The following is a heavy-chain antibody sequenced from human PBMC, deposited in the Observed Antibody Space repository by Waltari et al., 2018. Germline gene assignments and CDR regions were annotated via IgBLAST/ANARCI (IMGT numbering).Heavy chain of an antibody. V-gene: IGHV1-3*01. CDR3: ARGHRLPFFDF. Sequence: QVQLVQSGAEVKKPGASVKVSCKASGYTFIAYAIHWVCQAPGQSPEWMGWINVGNGNTKYSQKLQGRVTITSDTSASTAYVELSSLTSEDTALYYCARGHRLPFFDFWGKGTLVTVSS. D-gene: IGHD5-18*01. CDR1: GYTFIAYA. J-gene: IGHJ4*02. CDR2: INVGNGNT.